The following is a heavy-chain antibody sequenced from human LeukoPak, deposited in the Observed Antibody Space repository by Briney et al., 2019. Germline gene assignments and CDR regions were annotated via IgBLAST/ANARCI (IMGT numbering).Heavy chain of an antibody. Sequence: PWETLSLTCTVSGGSISSYYWSWIRQPPGKGLEWIGYIYYSGCTNYNPSLKSRVTISVDTSKNQFSLKLSSVTAADTAVYYCARHGGDIVVVPAAAPLYNWFDPWGQGTLVTVSS. CDR2: IYYSGCT. V-gene: IGHV4-59*08. D-gene: IGHD2-2*01. CDR1: GGSISSYY. J-gene: IGHJ5*02. CDR3: ARHGGDIVVVPAAAPLYNWFDP.